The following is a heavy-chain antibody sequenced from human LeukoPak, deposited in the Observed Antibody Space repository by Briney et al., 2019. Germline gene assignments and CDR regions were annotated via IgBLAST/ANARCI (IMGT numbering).Heavy chain of an antibody. D-gene: IGHD1-26*01. CDR2: MNPNSGNT. Sequence: ASVKVSCKASGYTFTSYDINWVRQATGQGLEWMGWMNPNSGNTGYAQKFQGRVTMTRNTSTSTAYMELSSLRSEDTAVYYCARAELFTYYYYYYGMDVWGQGTTVTVSS. V-gene: IGHV1-8*01. CDR1: GYTFTSYD. J-gene: IGHJ6*02. CDR3: ARAELFTYYYYYYGMDV.